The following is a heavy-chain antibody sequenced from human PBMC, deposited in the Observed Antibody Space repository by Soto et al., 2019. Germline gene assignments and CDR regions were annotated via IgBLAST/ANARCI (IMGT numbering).Heavy chain of an antibody. CDR2: INHSGST. V-gene: IGHV4-34*01. D-gene: IGHD3-10*01. J-gene: IGHJ5*02. Sequence: QVQLQQWGAGLLKPSETRSLTCAVYGGSFSGYYWSWIRQPPGKGLEWIGEINHSGSTNYNPSLKSRVTISVDTSKNQFSLKLSSVTAADTAVYYCAREAWLSWFDPWGQGTLVTVSS. CDR1: GGSFSGYY. CDR3: AREAWLSWFDP.